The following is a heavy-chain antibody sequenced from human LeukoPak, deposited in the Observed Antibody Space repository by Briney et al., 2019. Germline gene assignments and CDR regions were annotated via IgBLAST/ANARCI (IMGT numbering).Heavy chain of an antibody. Sequence: ASVKVSCQASGFTFPSYYMHWVRQAPGQGVGGMGIIHPSGGSTSYAQKFQGRVTMTRDTSTSTVYMELSSLRTEDTAVYYCARDQIVVVPAAPEYYYYYYGMDVWGQGTTVTVSS. CDR2: IHPSGGST. CDR1: GFTFPSYY. V-gene: IGHV1-46*01. D-gene: IGHD2-2*01. CDR3: ARDQIVVVPAAPEYYYYYYGMDV. J-gene: IGHJ6*02.